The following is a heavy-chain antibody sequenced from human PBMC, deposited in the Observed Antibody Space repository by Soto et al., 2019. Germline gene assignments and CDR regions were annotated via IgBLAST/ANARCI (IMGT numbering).Heavy chain of an antibody. CDR3: AKDRKWTMIVADPPGLMDY. J-gene: IGHJ4*02. V-gene: IGHV3-30*18. D-gene: IGHD3-22*01. CDR2: ISYDGSNK. CDR1: GFTFSSYG. Sequence: GGSLRLSCAASGFTFSSYGMHWVRQAPGKGLEWVAVISYDGSNKYYADSVKGRFTISRDNSKNTLYLQMNSLRAEDTAVYYCAKDRKWTMIVADPPGLMDYWGQGTLVTVSS.